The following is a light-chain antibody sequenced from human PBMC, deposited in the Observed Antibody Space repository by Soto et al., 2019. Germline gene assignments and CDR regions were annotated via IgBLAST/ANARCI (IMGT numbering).Light chain of an antibody. CDR3: SSYAGSNIVL. CDR2: EVS. Sequence: QSALTQPPSASGSPGQSVTISCTGTSSDVGGYNFVSWYQQHPGKAPKLMIYEVSERPSGVPDRFSGSKSGNTASLTVSGLQPQDEADSYCSSYAGSNIVLFGGGTKLTVL. J-gene: IGLJ2*01. V-gene: IGLV2-8*01. CDR1: SSDVGGYNF.